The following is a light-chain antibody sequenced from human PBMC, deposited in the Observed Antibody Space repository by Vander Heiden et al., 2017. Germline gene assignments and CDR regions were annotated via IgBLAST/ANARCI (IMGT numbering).Light chain of an antibody. V-gene: IGLV1-47*01. CDR1: SSHIGSNY. CDR2: RNK. CDR3: AAWEDSLSGPV. Sequence: QSVLTQPPSASGTPGQRVTISCSGSSSHIGSNYVYWYQQLPGTAPKLLIYRNKQRPSGVPDRFSGSKSGTSASLAISGLRSEDEADYYCAAWEDSLSGPVFGGGTKLTVL. J-gene: IGLJ3*02.